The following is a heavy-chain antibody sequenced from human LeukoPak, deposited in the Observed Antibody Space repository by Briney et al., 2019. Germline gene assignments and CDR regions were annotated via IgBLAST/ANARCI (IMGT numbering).Heavy chain of an antibody. V-gene: IGHV1-46*01. CDR3: ARDLVTNNDY. D-gene: IGHD6-13*01. CDR2: INPSGGST. J-gene: IGHJ4*02. Sequence: MGIINPSGGSTSYAQKFQGRVTMTRDTSTSTVYMELSSLRSEDTAVYYCARDLVTNNDYWGQGTLVTVSS.